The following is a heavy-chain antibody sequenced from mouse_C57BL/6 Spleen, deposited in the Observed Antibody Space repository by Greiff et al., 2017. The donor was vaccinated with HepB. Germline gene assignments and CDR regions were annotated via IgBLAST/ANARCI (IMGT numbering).Heavy chain of an antibody. CDR3: ARFYYDYDFDY. V-gene: IGHV1-82*01. CDR2: IYPGDGDT. Sequence: VQLQQSGPELVKPGASVKISCKASGYAFSSSWMNWVKQRPGKGLEWIGRIYPGDGDTNYNGKFKGKATLTADKSSSTAYMQLSSLTSEDSAVYFCARFYYDYDFDYWGQGTTLTVSS. CDR1: GYAFSSSW. J-gene: IGHJ2*01. D-gene: IGHD2-4*01.